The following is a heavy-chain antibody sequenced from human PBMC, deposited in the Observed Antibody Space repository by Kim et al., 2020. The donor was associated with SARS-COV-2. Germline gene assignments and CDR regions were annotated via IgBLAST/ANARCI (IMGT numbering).Heavy chain of an antibody. CDR1: GFTFSSYW. CDR2: INSDGSST. V-gene: IGHV3-74*01. CDR3: ARYYYGSGSYPRTTAFDY. D-gene: IGHD3-10*01. Sequence: GGSLRLSCAASGFTFSSYWMHWVRQAPGKGLVWGSRINSDGSSTSYADSVKGRFTISRDNAKNTLYLQMNSLRAEDTAVYYCARYYYGSGSYPRTTAFDYWGQGTLVTVSS. J-gene: IGHJ4*02.